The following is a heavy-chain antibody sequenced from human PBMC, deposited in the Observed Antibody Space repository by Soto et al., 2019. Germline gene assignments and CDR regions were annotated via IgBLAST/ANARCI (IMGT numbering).Heavy chain of an antibody. V-gene: IGHV3-30-3*01. Sequence: GGSLRLSCAASGFTFSTYAMYWARQAPGKGLERVAVISHDGGNKYYADSVKGRFSISRDDSNNTPYLQMNSLTDEDTAVYYCARAAATMTTIYYFDYWGQGTPVTVSS. J-gene: IGHJ4*02. D-gene: IGHD4-17*01. CDR2: ISHDGGNK. CDR1: GFTFSTYA. CDR3: ARAAATMTTIYYFDY.